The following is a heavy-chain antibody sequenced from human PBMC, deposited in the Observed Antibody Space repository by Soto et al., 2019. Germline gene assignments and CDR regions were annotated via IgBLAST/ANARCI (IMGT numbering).Heavy chain of an antibody. J-gene: IGHJ4*02. CDR3: AKDSYDSSGYYYY. CDR1: GFTFSSYG. Sequence: PGGSLRLSCAASGFTFSSYGMHWVRQAPGKGLEWVAVISYDGSNKYYADSVKGRFTISRDNSKNTLYLQMNSLRAEDTAVYYCAKDSYDSSGYYYYWGQGTLVTVS. D-gene: IGHD3-22*01. V-gene: IGHV3-30*18. CDR2: ISYDGSNK.